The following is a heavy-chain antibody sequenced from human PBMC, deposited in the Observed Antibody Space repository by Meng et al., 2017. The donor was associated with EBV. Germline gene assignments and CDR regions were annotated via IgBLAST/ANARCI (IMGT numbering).Heavy chain of an antibody. V-gene: IGHV1-69*01. CDR1: AGIVLSFA. CDR3: ASAEHYGDYVFEY. Sequence: QVKLVKSGAGVRQSGSWVKVSLKPSAGIVLSFAISWGRQAPGQGLEWMGWIIPLFNKTNYEQKFQGRLHIIADESSATTYMELSSLRSEDTAIYYCASAEHYGDYVFEYWGQGTLVTVSS. CDR2: IIPLFNKT. D-gene: IGHD4-17*01. J-gene: IGHJ4*02.